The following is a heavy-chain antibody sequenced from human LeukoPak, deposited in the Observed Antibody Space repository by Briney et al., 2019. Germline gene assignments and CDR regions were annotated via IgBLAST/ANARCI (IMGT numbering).Heavy chain of an antibody. CDR1: GFTFSSYG. Sequence: GGSVRLSCVASGFTFSSYGMHWVRQAPGKGLEWVAVISYDGSNKYYADSVKGRFTISRDNSKNTLYLQMNSLRAEDTAVYYCAKVGYYDSSGYPDYWGQGTLVTVSS. J-gene: IGHJ4*02. D-gene: IGHD3-22*01. CDR2: ISYDGSNK. V-gene: IGHV3-30*18. CDR3: AKVGYYDSSGYPDY.